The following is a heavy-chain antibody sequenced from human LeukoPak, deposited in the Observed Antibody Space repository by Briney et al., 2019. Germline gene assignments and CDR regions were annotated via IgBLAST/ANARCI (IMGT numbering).Heavy chain of an antibody. D-gene: IGHD2-2*01. Sequence: GGSLRLSCAASGFTSSSYSMNWVRQAPGKGLEWVSSISSSSSYIYYADSVKGRFTISRDNAKNSLYLQMNSLRAEDTAVYYCARDMVWGHDIVVVPAALDAFDIWGQGTMVTVSS. CDR1: GFTSSSYS. CDR3: ARDMVWGHDIVVVPAALDAFDI. V-gene: IGHV3-21*01. J-gene: IGHJ3*02. CDR2: ISSSSSYI.